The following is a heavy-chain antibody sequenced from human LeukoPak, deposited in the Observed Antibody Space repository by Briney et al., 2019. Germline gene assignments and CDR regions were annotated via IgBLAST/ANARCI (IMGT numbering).Heavy chain of an antibody. CDR3: ARQMATIDY. V-gene: IGHV3-11*04. D-gene: IGHD5-24*01. CDR1: GFTFSDYY. J-gene: IGHJ4*02. CDR2: ITTSGSSI. Sequence: PGGSLRLSCAASGFTFSDYYMGWIRQAPGKGLEWVSYITTSGSSIYYADSVKGRFTISRDNAKNSLYLQMNSLRAEDTAVYYCARQMATIDYWGQGTLVTVSS.